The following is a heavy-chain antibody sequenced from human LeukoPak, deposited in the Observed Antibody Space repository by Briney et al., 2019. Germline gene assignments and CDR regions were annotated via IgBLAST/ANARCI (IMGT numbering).Heavy chain of an antibody. CDR1: GGHFSGYF. Sequence: PSETLSLTCTVSGGHFSGYFWTWIRQPPGKGLEWIGQTNHRGSATYNPSLDSRVTISVDTSKNQFSLRLSSVTAADTAVYFCARQIPFCGADDCYSYDFWGQGALVTVSS. J-gene: IGHJ4*02. V-gene: IGHV4-34*01. CDR2: TNHRGSA. CDR3: ARQIPFCGADDCYSYDF. D-gene: IGHD2-21*02.